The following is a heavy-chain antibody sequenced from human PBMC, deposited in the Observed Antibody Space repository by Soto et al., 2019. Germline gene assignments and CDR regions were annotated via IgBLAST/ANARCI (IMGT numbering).Heavy chain of an antibody. D-gene: IGHD3-10*01. V-gene: IGHV3-23*01. J-gene: IGHJ3*02. CDR2: ISGSGGST. Sequence: GGSLRLSCAASGFTFSSYAMSWVRQAPGKGLEWVSAISGSGGSTYYADSVKGRFTISRDNSKNTLCLQMNSLRAEDTAVYYCAKGGLVLWFGEATDAFDIWGQGTMVTVSS. CDR3: AKGGLVLWFGEATDAFDI. CDR1: GFTFSSYA.